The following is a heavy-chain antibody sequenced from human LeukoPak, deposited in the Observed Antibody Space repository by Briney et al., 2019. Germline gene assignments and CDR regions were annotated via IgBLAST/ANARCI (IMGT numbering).Heavy chain of an antibody. CDR1: GGSFSGYY. CDR3: ARGSRYYDSSGYYPDY. Sequence: PSETLSLTCAVYGGSFSGYYWGWIRQPPGKGLEWIGEINHSGSTNYNPSLKSRVTISVDTSKNQFSLKLSSVTAADTAVYYCARGSRYYDSSGYYPDYWGQGTLVTVSS. V-gene: IGHV4-34*01. CDR2: INHSGST. D-gene: IGHD3-22*01. J-gene: IGHJ4*02.